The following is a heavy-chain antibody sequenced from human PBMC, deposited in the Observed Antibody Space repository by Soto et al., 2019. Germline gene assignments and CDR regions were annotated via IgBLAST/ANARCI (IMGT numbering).Heavy chain of an antibody. CDR1: GFTFKNFA. Sequence: EVQLLEPGGGLVQPGGSLRLSCAASGFTFKNFAMSWVRQAPGKGMGWVSAIGGSGSSAHYADSVKGRFTVSRDDSMSTLHLQMSGLRVDDTALYYCAKDVVPYNGEWDWFDLWGQGTLVT. J-gene: IGHJ5*02. V-gene: IGHV3-23*01. CDR2: IGGSGSSA. D-gene: IGHD3-10*01. CDR3: AKDVVPYNGEWDWFDL.